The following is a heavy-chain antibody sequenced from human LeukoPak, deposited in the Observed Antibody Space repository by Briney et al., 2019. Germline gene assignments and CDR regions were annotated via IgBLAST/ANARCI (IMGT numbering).Heavy chain of an antibody. CDR1: GFTFGSYG. CDR2: IWYDGSNK. V-gene: IGHV3-33*01. D-gene: IGHD4-17*01. CDR3: ARDSDYGDYVGYFDY. J-gene: IGHJ4*02. Sequence: GGSLRLSCAASGFTFGSYGMHWVRQAPGKGLEWVAVIWYDGSNKYYADSVKGRFTISRDNSKNTLYLQMNSLRAEDTAVYYCARDSDYGDYVGYFDYWGQGTLVTVSS.